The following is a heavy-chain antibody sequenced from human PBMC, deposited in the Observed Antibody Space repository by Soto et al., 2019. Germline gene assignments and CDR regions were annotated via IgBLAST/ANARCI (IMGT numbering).Heavy chain of an antibody. CDR3: ARLYYVFLTGSYNVGAAHAFEF. V-gene: IGHV1-18*01. D-gene: IGHD3-9*01. J-gene: IGHJ3*01. CDR2: ISPYNGHT. Sequence: QVQLVQSGAEVKKPGASMKVSCKASGYTFTTYGLSWVRQAPGQGLEWMGWISPYNGHTTYAQKLQGRVTMTTDTSTSTAFMELRSLRSDDTAIYYCARLYYVFLTGSYNVGAAHAFEFWGQGTMVTVSS. CDR1: GYTFTTYG.